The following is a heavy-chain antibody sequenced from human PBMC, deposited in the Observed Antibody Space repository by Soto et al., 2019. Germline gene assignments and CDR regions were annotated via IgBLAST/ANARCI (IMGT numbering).Heavy chain of an antibody. CDR2: TRNKANSYTT. CDR3: ARADDSSGYYLDY. Sequence: EVPLVESGGGLVQPGGSLRLSCAASGFTFSDHYMDWVRQAPGKGLEWVGRTRNKANSYTTEYAASVKGRFTISRDDSKTSLYLQMNSLKTEDTAVYYCARADDSSGYYLDYWGQGTLVTVSS. CDR1: GFTFSDHY. D-gene: IGHD3-22*01. V-gene: IGHV3-72*01. J-gene: IGHJ4*02.